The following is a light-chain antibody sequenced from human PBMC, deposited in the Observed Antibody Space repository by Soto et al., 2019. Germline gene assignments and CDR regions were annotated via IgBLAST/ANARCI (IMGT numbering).Light chain of an antibody. Sequence: DIQMTQSPSTLSGSVGDRVTITCRASQTIRDALGWYQQKPGKVPKRLIYSASSLQSGVPSRFSGSGSETEFTLTISSLQPEDFATYYCLQHSDYPFTFGQGTRLEIK. CDR1: QTIRDA. J-gene: IGKJ5*01. CDR2: SAS. CDR3: LQHSDYPFT. V-gene: IGKV1-17*01.